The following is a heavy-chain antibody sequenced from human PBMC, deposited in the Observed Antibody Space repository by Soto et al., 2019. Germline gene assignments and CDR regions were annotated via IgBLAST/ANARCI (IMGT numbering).Heavy chain of an antibody. CDR3: ARDHCSSTSCRYYYYMDV. V-gene: IGHV3-33*01. CDR2: IWYDGSNK. J-gene: IGHJ6*03. CDR1: GFTFSSYG. D-gene: IGHD2-2*01. Sequence: GGSLRLSCAASGFTFSSYGMHWVRQAPGKGLEWVAVIWYDGSNKYYADSVKGRFTISRDNSKNTLYLQMNSLRAEDTAVYYCARDHCSSTSCRYYYYMDVWGKGTTVTVSS.